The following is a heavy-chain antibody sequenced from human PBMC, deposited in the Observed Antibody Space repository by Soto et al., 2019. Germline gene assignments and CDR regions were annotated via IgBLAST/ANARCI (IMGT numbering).Heavy chain of an antibody. V-gene: IGHV3-33*01. J-gene: IGHJ4*02. CDR3: ARVESGWYGDY. CDR1: GFTFSSYG. CDR2: IWYDGSNK. D-gene: IGHD6-19*01. Sequence: PGGSLRLSCAASGFTFSSYGMHWVRQAPGKGLEWVAVIWYDGSNKYYADSVKGRFTISRDNSKNTLYLQMNSLRAEDTAVYYCARVESGWYGDYWGQGTLVTVSS.